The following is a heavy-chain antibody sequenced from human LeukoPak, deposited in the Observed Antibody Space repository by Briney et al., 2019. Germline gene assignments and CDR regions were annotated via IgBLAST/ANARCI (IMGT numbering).Heavy chain of an antibody. J-gene: IGHJ5*02. V-gene: IGHV4-59*01. CDR1: GGSISPYY. CDR3: ARGGVNWFDP. Sequence: ETLSLTCTVSGGSISPYYWSWIRQPPGKGLEWIGYIYYSGSTNYNPSLKSRVTISVDTSKNRFSLKLSSVTAADTAVYYCARGGVNWFDPWGQGTLVTVSS. CDR2: IYYSGST.